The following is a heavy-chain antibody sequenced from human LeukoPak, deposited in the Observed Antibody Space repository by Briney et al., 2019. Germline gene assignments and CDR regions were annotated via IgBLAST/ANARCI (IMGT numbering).Heavy chain of an antibody. J-gene: IGHJ3*02. CDR1: GYSFTSYW. CDR3: AFRHHYDRSGYSPDAFDI. V-gene: IGHV5-51*01. Sequence: GESLKISCKGSGYSFTSYWIGWVRQMPGKGLEGMGIIYPGDSDTRYSPSFQGQVTISADKAISTAYLQWSSLKASDTAMSYCAFRHHYDRSGYSPDAFDIWGQGTMVTVSS. CDR2: IYPGDSDT. D-gene: IGHD3-22*01.